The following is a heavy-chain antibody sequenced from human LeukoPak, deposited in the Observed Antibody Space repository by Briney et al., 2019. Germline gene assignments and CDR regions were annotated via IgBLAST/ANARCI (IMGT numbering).Heavy chain of an antibody. Sequence: SETLSLTCTVSGGSISSYYWSWIRQPPGKGLEWIGYIYYSGSTNYNPSHKSRVTISVDTSKNQFSLKLSSVTAADTAVYYCARGASRRGYYDSSGYKYNWFDPWGQGTLVTVSS. D-gene: IGHD3-22*01. CDR2: IYYSGST. CDR3: ARGASRRGYYDSSGYKYNWFDP. V-gene: IGHV4-59*01. J-gene: IGHJ5*02. CDR1: GGSISSYY.